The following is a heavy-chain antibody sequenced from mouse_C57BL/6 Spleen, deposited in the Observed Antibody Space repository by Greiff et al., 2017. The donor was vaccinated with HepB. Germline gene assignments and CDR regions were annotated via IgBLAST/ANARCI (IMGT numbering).Heavy chain of an antibody. CDR2: IDPETGGT. CDR1: GYTFTDYE. D-gene: IGHD4-1*01. J-gene: IGHJ2*01. CDR3: TAWGGGY. V-gene: IGHV1-15*01. Sequence: VKLQESGAELVRPGASVTLSCKASGYTFTDYEMHWVKQTPVHGLEWIGAIDPETGGTAYNQKFKGKAILTADKSSSTAYMELRSLTSEDSAVYYCTAWGGGYWGQGTTLTVSS.